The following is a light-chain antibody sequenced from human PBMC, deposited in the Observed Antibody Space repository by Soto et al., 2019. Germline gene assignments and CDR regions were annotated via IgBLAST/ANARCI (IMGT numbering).Light chain of an antibody. V-gene: IGKV1-39*01. CDR3: QQSFSVPYT. CDR1: QGIGRY. CDR2: SAS. J-gene: IGKJ2*01. Sequence: DIQMTQSPSSVSASVGDSVTITCRARQGIGRYLNWYQQKPGKAPRLLIYSASSLQSGVPSRISGSGSGTDFTLIISSLQPEDFATYYCQQSFSVPYTFGQGTKLEIK.